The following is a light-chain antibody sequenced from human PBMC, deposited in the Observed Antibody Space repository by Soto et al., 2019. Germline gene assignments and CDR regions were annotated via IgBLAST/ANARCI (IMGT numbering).Light chain of an antibody. CDR3: QQYNNWPPIT. CDR1: QSVSNN. J-gene: IGKJ5*01. V-gene: IGKV3-15*01. Sequence: EIMMTQSPATLSVSPGERATLSCRASQSVSNNLAWYQQKPGQAPRLLIYYASTRATGIPARFSGSGSGTEFTLTISSLQSEDFALYYRQQYNNWPPITFGQGTRLEIK. CDR2: YAS.